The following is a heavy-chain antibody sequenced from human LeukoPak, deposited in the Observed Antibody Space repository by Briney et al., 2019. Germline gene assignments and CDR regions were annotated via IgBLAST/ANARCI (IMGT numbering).Heavy chain of an antibody. D-gene: IGHD2-2*01. V-gene: IGHV3-64D*06. CDR1: GYTFSSYA. J-gene: IGHJ4*02. Sequence: GGSLRLSCSASGYTFSSYAMHWVRQAPGKGLECVSSISSNGGSTYYADSVKGRFSISRDNSKNTMYLQMSRLRAEDTAVYYCVKDVGTDCSGTRYYEVYFDYWGQGTLVTVSS. CDR2: ISSNGGST. CDR3: VKDVGTDCSGTRYYEVYFDY.